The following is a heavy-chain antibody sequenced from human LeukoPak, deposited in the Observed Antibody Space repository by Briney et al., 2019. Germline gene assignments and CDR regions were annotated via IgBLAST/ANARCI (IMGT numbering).Heavy chain of an antibody. V-gene: IGHV1-2*02. CDR2: INPNSGGT. CDR3: ARDSGSGWYGIDY. Sequence: ASVKVSCKASGYTFTGYHMHWVRQAPGQGLEWMGWINPNSGGTNYAQKFQGRVTMTRDTSISTAYMELSRLRSDDTAVYYCARDSGSGWYGIDYWGQGTLVTVSS. CDR1: GYTFTGYH. D-gene: IGHD6-19*01. J-gene: IGHJ4*02.